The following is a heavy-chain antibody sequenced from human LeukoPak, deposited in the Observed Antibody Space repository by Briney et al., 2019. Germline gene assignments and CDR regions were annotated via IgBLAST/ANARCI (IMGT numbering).Heavy chain of an antibody. Sequence: GGSLRLSCAASGFSVGGYWMHWVRQGPGMGLVWVSRINSDGSSISYADSVKGRFSISRDNAKNTLYLQMNSLRAEDTAVYYCTRGASGYGNFDYWGQGALVTVSS. D-gene: IGHD5-12*01. CDR1: GFSVGGYW. CDR3: TRGASGYGNFDY. V-gene: IGHV3-74*01. J-gene: IGHJ4*02. CDR2: INSDGSSI.